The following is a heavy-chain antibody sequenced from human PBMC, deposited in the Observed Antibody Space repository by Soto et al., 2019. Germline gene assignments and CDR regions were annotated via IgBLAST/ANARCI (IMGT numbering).Heavy chain of an antibody. Sequence: GESLKISCQVSGYIFRNFWLGWVRQMPGKGLEWVGIIHPSDSETRYSPSFRGQVTISADKYISTAYLQWSNLQASDTALYYCAKNGAVAGILSHYWGQGTLVTVSS. CDR1: GYIFRNFW. CDR3: AKNGAVAGILSHY. CDR2: IHPSDSET. D-gene: IGHD6-19*01. V-gene: IGHV5-51*01. J-gene: IGHJ4*02.